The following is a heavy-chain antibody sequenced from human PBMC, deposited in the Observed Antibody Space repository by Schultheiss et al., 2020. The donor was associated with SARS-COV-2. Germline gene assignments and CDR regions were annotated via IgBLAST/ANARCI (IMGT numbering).Heavy chain of an antibody. Sequence: GESLKISCAASGFSFSSYGIHWVRQAPGKGLEWVAVISYDGSNKYYADSVKGRFTISRDNSKNTLYLQMNSLRAEDTAVYYCAREAAMVPHEDHWGQGTLVTVSS. J-gene: IGHJ4*02. CDR1: GFSFSSYG. D-gene: IGHD5-18*01. CDR2: ISYDGSNK. V-gene: IGHV3-30*03. CDR3: AREAAMVPHEDH.